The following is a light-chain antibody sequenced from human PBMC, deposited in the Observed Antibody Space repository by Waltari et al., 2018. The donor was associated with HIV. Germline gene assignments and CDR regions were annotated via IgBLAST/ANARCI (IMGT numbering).Light chain of an antibody. CDR3: SSWDDSLNGFWV. Sequence: QSVLTQPPSASGTPGQTVTISCSGSSSNIGANKVSWYQQVPGMAPKLLIYSDHPRPSGVPDRFSGSKSGTSASLAISGLRSEDEANYFCSSWDDSLNGFWVFGGGTKVTVL. V-gene: IGLV1-44*01. CDR2: SDH. J-gene: IGLJ3*02. CDR1: SSNIGANK.